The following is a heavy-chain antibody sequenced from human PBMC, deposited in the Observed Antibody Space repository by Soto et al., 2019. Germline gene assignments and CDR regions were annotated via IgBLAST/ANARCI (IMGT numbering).Heavy chain of an antibody. D-gene: IGHD6-19*01. V-gene: IGHV4-61*05. CDR3: ARGGLLPDY. Sequence: PSETLSLTCTVSGGSISSSSYYWGWIRQPPGKGLEWIGYIYDSGSTYYNSSLKSRVTMSVDTSKNQFSLKLNSVTAADTAVYYCARGGLLPDYWGQGTLVTVSS. CDR2: IYDSGST. J-gene: IGHJ4*02. CDR1: GGSISSSSYY.